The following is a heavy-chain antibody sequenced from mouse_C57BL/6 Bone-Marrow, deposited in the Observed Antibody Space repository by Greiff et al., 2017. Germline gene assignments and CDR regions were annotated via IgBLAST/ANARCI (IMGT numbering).Heavy chain of an antibody. CDR1: GYTFTSYG. V-gene: IGHV1-81*01. D-gene: IGHD1-1*01. CDR3: ARLDYDGSSSFAY. Sequence: QVQLQQSGAELARPGASVKLSCKASGYTFTSYGISWVKQRTGQGLEWIGEIYPRSGNTYYNEKFKGKATLTADKSSSTAYMGLRSLTSEDSAVYFCARLDYDGSSSFAYWGQGTLVTVSA. CDR2: IYPRSGNT. J-gene: IGHJ3*01.